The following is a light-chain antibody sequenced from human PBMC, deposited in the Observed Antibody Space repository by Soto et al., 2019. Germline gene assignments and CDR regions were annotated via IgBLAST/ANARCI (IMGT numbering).Light chain of an antibody. Sequence: QSALTQPRSVSGSHGQSVTISCTGTSSDVGGYGYVSWYQQHPGKAPKLMIYDVYNRPSGVPDRFSGSKSGNTASLTISGLQAEDEDVYYCCSYAGSSTFYVFGTGTKVTVL. V-gene: IGLV2-11*01. CDR3: CSYAGSSTFYV. CDR1: SSDVGGYGY. CDR2: DVY. J-gene: IGLJ1*01.